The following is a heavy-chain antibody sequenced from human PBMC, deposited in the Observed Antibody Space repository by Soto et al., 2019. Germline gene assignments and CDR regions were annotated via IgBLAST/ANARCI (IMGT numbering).Heavy chain of an antibody. D-gene: IGHD6-13*01. J-gene: IGHJ4*02. CDR1: GFSLSTSGMC. V-gene: IGHV2-70*11. CDR2: IDWDDDK. CDR3: ARIRYSSPTFDY. Sequence: SGPTLGNPTQTLTLTCTFSGFSLSTSGMCVSWIRQPPGKALEWLARIDWDDDKYYSTSLKTRLTISKDTSKNQVVLTMTNMDPVDTATYYCARIRYSSPTFDYWGQGTLVTVSS.